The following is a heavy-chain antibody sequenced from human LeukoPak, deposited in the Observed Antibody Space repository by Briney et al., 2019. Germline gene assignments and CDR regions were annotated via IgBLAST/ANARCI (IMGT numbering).Heavy chain of an antibody. CDR2: INPNSGGT. CDR3: ARAPILTGYYVNNWFDP. D-gene: IGHD3-9*01. CDR1: GYTFNTYG. Sequence: ASVKVSCKASGYTFNTYGITWVRQAPGQGLEWMGWINPNSGGTNYAQKFQGRVTMTRDTSISTAYTELSRLRSDDTAVYYCARAPILTGYYVNNWFDPWGQGTLVTVSS. J-gene: IGHJ5*02. V-gene: IGHV1-2*02.